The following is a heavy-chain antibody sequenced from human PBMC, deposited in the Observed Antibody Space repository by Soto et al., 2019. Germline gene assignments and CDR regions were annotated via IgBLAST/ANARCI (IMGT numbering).Heavy chain of an antibody. J-gene: IGHJ4*02. D-gene: IGHD3-3*01. CDR1: GFSVTTHY. CDR2: YYTGGAT. Sequence: SLRLSCAAAGFSVTTHYMSWVRQAPGKGLEWVAVYYTGGATYYAASAKGRFTISIDKSKNTLFLQMNSLRAEDTAVYYCATSPRDFYFDSWGQGTLVTVSS. CDR3: ATSPRDFYFDS. V-gene: IGHV3-53*01.